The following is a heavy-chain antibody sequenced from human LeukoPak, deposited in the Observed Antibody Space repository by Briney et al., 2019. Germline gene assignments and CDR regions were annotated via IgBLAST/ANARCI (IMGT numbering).Heavy chain of an antibody. J-gene: IGHJ4*02. CDR2: IPYDGTNK. D-gene: IGHD2-15*01. V-gene: IGHV3-30*04. CDR1: GFTFSTYA. CDR3: ASGPYCRGGTCYLPFDY. Sequence: GGSLRLSCAASGFTFSTYAMHWVRQAPGKGLEWVAVIPYDGTNKYYADSVKGRFTISRDNAKNTMYVQMDSLRAADTAVYYCASGPYCRGGTCYLPFDYWGQGTLVTVSS.